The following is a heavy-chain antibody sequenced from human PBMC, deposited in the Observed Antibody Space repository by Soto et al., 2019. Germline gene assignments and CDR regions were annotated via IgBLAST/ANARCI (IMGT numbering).Heavy chain of an antibody. J-gene: IGHJ4*02. CDR2: INPNSGGT. CDR3: ARAQRSLTALNDY. Sequence: QVQLVQSGAEVKRPGASVKVSCKASGYTFTGYYMHWVRQAPGQGLEWMGWINPNSGGTNYAQKFQGRITMTRDTSISTAYMELSRLRSDDTAVYYGARAQRSLTALNDYWGQGTLVTVSS. V-gene: IGHV1-2*02. D-gene: IGHD5-18*01. CDR1: GYTFTGYY.